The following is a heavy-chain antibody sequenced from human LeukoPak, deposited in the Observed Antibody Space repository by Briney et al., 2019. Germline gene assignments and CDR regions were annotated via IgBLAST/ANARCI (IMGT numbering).Heavy chain of an antibody. V-gene: IGHV1-2*02. CDR2: INPKSGGT. Sequence: ASVKVSCKASGYSFTGHYMHWVRQAPGQGLEWMGWINPKSGGTNYAQKFQGRVTMTRDTSISTAYMDMSSLRSDDTAVYYCARVFYYYYYMDVWGKGTTVTVSS. J-gene: IGHJ6*03. CDR1: GYSFTGHY. CDR3: ARVFYYYYYMDV.